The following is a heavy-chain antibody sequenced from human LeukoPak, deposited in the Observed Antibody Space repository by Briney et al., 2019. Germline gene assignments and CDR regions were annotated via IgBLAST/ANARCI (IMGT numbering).Heavy chain of an antibody. J-gene: IGHJ4*02. Sequence: GGSLRLSCAASGFTVSINYMSWVRQAPGKGLELVSVIYSGGSTYYADSVKGRFTISRDNSKNTLYLQMNSLRAEDTAVYYCARGDFDGGNSYYFDYWGQGTLVTVSS. CDR1: GFTVSINY. CDR3: ARGDFDGGNSYYFDY. CDR2: IYSGGST. V-gene: IGHV3-53*01. D-gene: IGHD4-23*01.